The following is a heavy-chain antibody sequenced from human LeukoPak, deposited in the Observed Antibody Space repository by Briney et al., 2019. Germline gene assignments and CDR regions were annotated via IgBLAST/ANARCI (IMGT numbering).Heavy chain of an antibody. CDR3: ASGRQRGVWQH. CDR1: EFSVGSNY. D-gene: IGHD3-16*01. CDR2: INHSGST. V-gene: IGHV4-34*01. Sequence: PGGSLRLSCAASEFSVGSNYMTWVRQAPGKGLEWIGEINHSGSTNYNPSLKSRVTISVDTSKNQFSLKLSSVTAADTAVYYCASGRQRGVWQHWGQGTLVTVSS. J-gene: IGHJ1*01.